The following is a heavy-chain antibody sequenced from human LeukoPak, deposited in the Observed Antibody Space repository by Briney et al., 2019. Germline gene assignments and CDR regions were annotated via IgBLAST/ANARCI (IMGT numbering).Heavy chain of an antibody. J-gene: IGHJ4*02. CDR2: IIPIPGIA. CDR1: GGTFSSYA. Sequence: SVKVSCKASGGTFSSYAISWVRQAPGQGLVWMGRIIPIPGIANFAQKFQGRVTITADKSTSTAYMELSSLRSEDTAVYYCARDPSDYHDSSGYYLKYWGQGTLVTVSS. CDR3: ARDPSDYHDSSGYYLKY. D-gene: IGHD3-22*01. V-gene: IGHV1-69*04.